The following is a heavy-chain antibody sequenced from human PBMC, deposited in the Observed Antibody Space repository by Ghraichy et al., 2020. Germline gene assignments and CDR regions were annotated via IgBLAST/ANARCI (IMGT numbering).Heavy chain of an antibody. Sequence: GESLNISCAASGFTVSSNYMSWVRQAPGKGLEWVSVIYRGGDTYYADSVKGRFTISRDNSKNTLYLQMNSLRVEDTAFYYCARSLDYSTINYDYWGQGTLVTVSS. CDR1: GFTVSSNY. D-gene: IGHD4-11*01. J-gene: IGHJ4*02. V-gene: IGHV3-53*01. CDR3: ARSLDYSTINYDY. CDR2: IYRGGDT.